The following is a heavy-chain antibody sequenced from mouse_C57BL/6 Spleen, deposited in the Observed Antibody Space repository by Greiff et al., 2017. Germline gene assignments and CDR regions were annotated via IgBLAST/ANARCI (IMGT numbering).Heavy chain of an antibody. CDR1: GYTFTSYW. J-gene: IGHJ2*01. Sequence: QVQLQQPGAELVRPGSSVKLSCKASGYTFTSYWMHWVKQRPIQGLEWIGNIDPSDSETHYNQKFKDKATLTVDKSSSTAYMQLSSLTSEDSAVYYCARWNYGSVFDYWGQGTTLTVSS. CDR2: IDPSDSET. CDR3: ARWNYGSVFDY. D-gene: IGHD1-1*01. V-gene: IGHV1-52*01.